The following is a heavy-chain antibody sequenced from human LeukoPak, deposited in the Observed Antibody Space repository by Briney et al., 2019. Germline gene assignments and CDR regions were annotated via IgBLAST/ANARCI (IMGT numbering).Heavy chain of an antibody. D-gene: IGHD6-13*01. J-gene: IGHJ4*02. CDR2: ISGNGRNT. CDR3: AKSGLVRITTAGRFDY. CDR1: GFTFSSYA. V-gene: IGHV3-23*01. Sequence: GGSLRLSCAASGFTFSSYAMSWVRQAPGKGLEWVSVISGNGRNTDYADSVKGRFTISRDDSKNTLYLQMNSLRVEDTAVYYCAKSGLVRITTAGRFDYWGQGTQVTVSS.